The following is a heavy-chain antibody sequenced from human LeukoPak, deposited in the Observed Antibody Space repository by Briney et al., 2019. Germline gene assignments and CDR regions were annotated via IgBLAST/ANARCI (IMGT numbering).Heavy chain of an antibody. CDR2: IYYSGST. J-gene: IGHJ5*02. Sequence: SETLSLTCTVSGGSISSSSYYWGWIRQPPGKGLEWIGSIYYSGSTYYNPSLKSRVTISVDTSKNQFSLKLSSVTAADTAVYYCARVLLWFGDRLGWFDPWGQGTLVTVSS. CDR1: GGSISSSSYY. CDR3: ARVLLWFGDRLGWFDP. D-gene: IGHD3-10*01. V-gene: IGHV4-39*07.